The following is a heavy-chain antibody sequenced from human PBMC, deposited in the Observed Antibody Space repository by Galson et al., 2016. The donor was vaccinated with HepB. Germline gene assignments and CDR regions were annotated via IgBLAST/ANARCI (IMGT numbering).Heavy chain of an antibody. D-gene: IGHD3-3*01. J-gene: IGHJ4*02. CDR3: ARARFLEGYFDY. CDR1: GYTFSSYA. Sequence: SVKVSCKASGYTFSSYAIYWVRQAPGQRLEWMGWINAGTGQTRYSQNFQGRVTITRDTSARTAYMELSSLRSEDTAVFYCARARFLEGYFDYWGQGPLVTVSS. V-gene: IGHV1-3*01. CDR2: INAGTGQT.